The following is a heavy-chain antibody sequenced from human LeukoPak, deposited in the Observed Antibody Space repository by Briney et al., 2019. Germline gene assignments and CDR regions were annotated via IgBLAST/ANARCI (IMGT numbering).Heavy chain of an antibody. V-gene: IGHV3-23*01. CDR3: ATHYYDNTGYYFPFEY. J-gene: IGHJ4*02. D-gene: IGHD3-22*01. Sequence: GGSLRLSCAASGFTFDSYAMSWVRQAPLKGLEWISAISGGSGDKFYANSVKGRFTISRDNSKNTLYLDMDTLRAEDTAVYYCATHYYDNTGYYFPFEYWGPGTLVTVSS. CDR1: GFTFDSYA. CDR2: ISGGSGDK.